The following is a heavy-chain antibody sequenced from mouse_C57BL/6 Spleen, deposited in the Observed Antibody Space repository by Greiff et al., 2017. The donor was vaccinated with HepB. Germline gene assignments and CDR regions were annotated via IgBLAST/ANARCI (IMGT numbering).Heavy chain of an antibody. CDR3: ARSEIYYYGSSYFDY. D-gene: IGHD1-1*01. CDR1: GYTFTDYY. V-gene: IGHV1-26*01. CDR2: INPNNGGT. J-gene: IGHJ2*01. Sequence: EVQLQQSGPELVKPGASVKISCKASGYTFTDYYMNWVKQSHGKSLEWIGDINPNNGGTSYNQKFKGKATLTVDKSSSTAYMELRSLTSEDSAVYYCARSEIYYYGSSYFDYWGQGTTLTVSS.